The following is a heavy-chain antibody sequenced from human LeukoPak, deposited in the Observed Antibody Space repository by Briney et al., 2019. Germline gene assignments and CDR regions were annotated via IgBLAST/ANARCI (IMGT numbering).Heavy chain of an antibody. CDR3: ARTMWGFDY. J-gene: IGHJ4*02. V-gene: IGHV3-48*03. Sequence: GGSLRLSCASFGFAFSDYEMNRVRQAPGKGLEWVSYISSSGSIIYYADSVKGRFTISRDNAKRSLFLQMNSLRVEDTAVYYCARTMWGFDYWGQGTLVTVSS. CDR1: GFAFSDYE. D-gene: IGHD7-27*01. CDR2: ISSSGSII.